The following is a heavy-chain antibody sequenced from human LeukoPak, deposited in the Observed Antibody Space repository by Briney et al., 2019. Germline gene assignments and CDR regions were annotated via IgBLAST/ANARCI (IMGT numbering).Heavy chain of an antibody. Sequence: AGGSLRLSCAASGFTFSSYAMSWVRQAPGKGLEWVSHISSSGRLRYADSVKGRFTITRDNAQNFMSLQMNSLKPEDTAVYYCARDTNNGLDVWGRGTTVTVSS. CDR3: ARDTNNGLDV. D-gene: IGHD1-14*01. J-gene: IGHJ6*02. CDR2: ISSSGRL. CDR1: GFTFSSYA. V-gene: IGHV3-48*03.